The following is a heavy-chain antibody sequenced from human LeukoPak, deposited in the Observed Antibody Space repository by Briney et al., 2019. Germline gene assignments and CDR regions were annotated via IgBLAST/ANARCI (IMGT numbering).Heavy chain of an antibody. CDR2: ISGSGGNT. V-gene: IGHV3-23*01. CDR3: ARDRTWGLDY. J-gene: IGHJ4*02. CDR1: GFAFNSYG. D-gene: IGHD7-27*01. Sequence: GGSLRLSCAASGFAFNSYGMSWVRQAPGKGLEWVSAISGSGGNTYYADSVKGRFTISRDNSKNTLYLQMNSLRAEDTALYYCARDRTWGLDYWGQGTLVTVSS.